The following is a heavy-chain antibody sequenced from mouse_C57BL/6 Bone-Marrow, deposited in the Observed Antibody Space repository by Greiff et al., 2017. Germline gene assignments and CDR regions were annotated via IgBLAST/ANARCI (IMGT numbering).Heavy chain of an antibody. V-gene: IGHV1-7*01. CDR3: AGLRRWFAY. J-gene: IGHJ3*01. D-gene: IGHD2-4*01. CDR1: GYTFTSYW. CDR2: INPSSGYT. Sequence: VQLQQSGAELVRPGASVKLSCKASGYTFTSYWMHWVKQRPGQGLEWIGYINPSSGYTKYNQKFKDKATLTADKSSSTAYMQLSSLTYEDSAVYYCAGLRRWFAYWGQGTLVTVSA.